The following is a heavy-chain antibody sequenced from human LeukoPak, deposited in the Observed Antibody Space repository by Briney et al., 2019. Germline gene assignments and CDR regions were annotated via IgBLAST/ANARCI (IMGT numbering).Heavy chain of an antibody. V-gene: IGHV3-23*01. CDR3: AKDPEYDGSGYYLNYFEY. D-gene: IGHD3-22*01. Sequence: GGSLRLSCAASGFAFRFYPMSWVRQAPGKGLEWVSAIGSDNTTFYAQSAKGRFTVSRDISKNILYLQMDSLKVEDTAVYYCAKDPEYDGSGYYLNYFEYWGRGTLVTVSS. J-gene: IGHJ4*02. CDR2: IGSDNTT. CDR1: GFAFRFYP.